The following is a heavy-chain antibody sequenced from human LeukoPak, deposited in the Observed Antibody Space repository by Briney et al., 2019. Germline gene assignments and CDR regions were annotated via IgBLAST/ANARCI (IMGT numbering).Heavy chain of an antibody. Sequence: GRSLRLSCAASGFTFSSYGMHWVRQAPGKGLEWVAVISYDGSNKYYADSVKGRFTISRDNSKNTLYLQMNSLRAEDTAVYYCAKDSGGYSYGVDYWGQGTLVTVSS. J-gene: IGHJ4*02. V-gene: IGHV3-30*18. CDR2: ISYDGSNK. CDR3: AKDSGGYSYGVDY. D-gene: IGHD5-18*01. CDR1: GFTFSSYG.